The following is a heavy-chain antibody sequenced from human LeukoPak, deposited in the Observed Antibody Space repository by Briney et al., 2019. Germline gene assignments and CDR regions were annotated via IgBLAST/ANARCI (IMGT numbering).Heavy chain of an antibody. CDR3: ARSPRMVATSWFDP. J-gene: IGHJ5*02. CDR2: TYYTGST. V-gene: IGHV4-39*07. Sequence: PSETLSLTCSVSGGSISSRSYYWGWVRQPPGKGLEWIGSTYYTGSTYYNPSLKSRVTISVDTSKNQFSLKLSSVTAADTAVYYCARSPRMVATSWFDPWGQGTLVTVSS. CDR1: GGSISSRSYY. D-gene: IGHD5-12*01.